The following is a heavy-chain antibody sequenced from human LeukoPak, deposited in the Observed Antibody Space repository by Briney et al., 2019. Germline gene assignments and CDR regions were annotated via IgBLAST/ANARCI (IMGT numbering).Heavy chain of an antibody. CDR3: ARQRFTMRAYAGNWFDP. V-gene: IGHV5-51*01. CDR1: GYSFNTYW. J-gene: IGHJ5*02. CDR2: IYPGDSDT. Sequence: GESLKISCQGSGYSFNTYWIGWVRQMHGKGLEWMGIIYPGDSDTRYSPSFQDQVTISAYKSISTAYLQWSSLKASDTAMYYCARQRFTMRAYAGNWFDPWGQGTLVTVSS. D-gene: IGHD3-10*01.